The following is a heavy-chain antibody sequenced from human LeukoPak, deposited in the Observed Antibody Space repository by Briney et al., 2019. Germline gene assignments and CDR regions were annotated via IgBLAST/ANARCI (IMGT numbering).Heavy chain of an antibody. CDR1: GFTFSSYA. J-gene: IGHJ4*02. CDR2: ISGSGGST. Sequence: GGSLRLSCAASGFTFSSYAMSWVRQAPGKGLEWVSAISGSGGSTYYADSVKGRFTISRDNSKDTLYLQMNSLRAEDTAVYYCAKDRPGFGTVVTPNYGYWGQGTLVTVSS. CDR3: AKDRPGFGTVVTPNYGY. V-gene: IGHV3-23*01. D-gene: IGHD4-23*01.